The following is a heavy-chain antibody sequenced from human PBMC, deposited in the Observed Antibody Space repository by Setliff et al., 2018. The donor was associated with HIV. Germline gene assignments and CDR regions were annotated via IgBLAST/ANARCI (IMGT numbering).Heavy chain of an antibody. D-gene: IGHD5-12*01. J-gene: IGHJ5*02. CDR1: GGTFSLYA. V-gene: IGHV1-69*13. Sequence: GASVKVSCKASGGTFSLYAINWVRQAPGQGLEWMGGIIPIFNTANYEQKFQGRVTITADGSTSTAYMELSSLRFEDTATYYCARDQATGYEKVWFSWIDPWGQGTLVTVSS. CDR2: IIPIFNTA. CDR3: ARDQATGYEKVWFSWIDP.